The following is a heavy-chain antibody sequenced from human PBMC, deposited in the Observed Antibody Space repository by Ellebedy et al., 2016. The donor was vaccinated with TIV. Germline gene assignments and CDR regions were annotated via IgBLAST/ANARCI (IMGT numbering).Heavy chain of an antibody. V-gene: IGHV3-30*03. Sequence: PGGSLRLSCTASGFTFSDYGIHRVRQAPGKGLEWVAGISYDGSHEQFAYSVKGRFSISRDNSKNTVFVQMDSLRAEDSAVYFCARGGVGIWSGYPLDYWGRGTLVTVSS. CDR1: GFTFSDYG. CDR3: ARGGVGIWSGYPLDY. D-gene: IGHD3-3*01. CDR2: ISYDGSHE. J-gene: IGHJ4*02.